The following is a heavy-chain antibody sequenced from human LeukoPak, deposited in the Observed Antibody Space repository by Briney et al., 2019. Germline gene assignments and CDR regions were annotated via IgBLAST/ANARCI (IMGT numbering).Heavy chain of an antibody. D-gene: IGHD2/OR15-2a*01. Sequence: SETLSLTCTVSGGSISSYYWSWIRQPPGKGLEWIGSIYYSGSTKYNDSLRSRVTISVDTSKNQFSLKLSSVTAADTAVYYCAKGGSTNFYYGDVWGQGTTVTVSS. CDR1: GGSISSYY. J-gene: IGHJ6*02. CDR3: AKGGSTNFYYGDV. V-gene: IGHV4-59*01. CDR2: IYYSGST.